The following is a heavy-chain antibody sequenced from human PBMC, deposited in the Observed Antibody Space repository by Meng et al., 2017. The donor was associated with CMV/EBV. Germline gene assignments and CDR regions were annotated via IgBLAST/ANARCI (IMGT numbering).Heavy chain of an antibody. CDR3: ARQVLISRITGTNY. CDR1: GCSISSSSYY. Sequence: SGCSISSSSYYWGWIRQPPGKGLEWIGSIYYSGSTYYNPSLKSRVTISVDTSKNQFSLKLSSVTAADTAVYYCARQVLISRITGTNYWGQGTLVTVSS. J-gene: IGHJ4*02. D-gene: IGHD1-7*01. V-gene: IGHV4-39*01. CDR2: IYYSGST.